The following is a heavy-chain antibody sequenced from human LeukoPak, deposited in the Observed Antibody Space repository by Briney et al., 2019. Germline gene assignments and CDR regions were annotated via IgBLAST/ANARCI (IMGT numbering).Heavy chain of an antibody. CDR1: GFTFSSYA. D-gene: IGHD6-19*01. CDR3: ARNGRDQWLASDY. CDR2: ISSNGGST. J-gene: IGHJ4*02. V-gene: IGHV3-64*04. Sequence: GGSLRLSCSASGFTFSSYAMHWVRQAPGKGLEYVSAISSNGGSTYYADSVKGRFTISRDNSKNTLYLQMNSLRAEDTAVYYCARNGRDQWLASDYWGQGTLVTVSS.